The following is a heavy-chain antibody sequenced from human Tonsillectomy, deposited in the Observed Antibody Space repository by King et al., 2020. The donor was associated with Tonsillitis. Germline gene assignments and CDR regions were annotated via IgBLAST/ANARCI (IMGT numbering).Heavy chain of an antibody. D-gene: IGHD2-2*01. CDR2: IGTAGDT. CDR3: ARISSRGAFDI. CDR1: GFTFSSYD. Sequence: VQLVEFGGGLVQPGGSLRLSCAASGFTFSSYDMHWVRQATGKGLEWVSAIGTAGDTYYPGSVKGRFTISRENAKKSLYLQMNSLRAGDTAVYYCARISSRGAFDIWGQGTMVTVSS. J-gene: IGHJ3*02. V-gene: IGHV3-13*01.